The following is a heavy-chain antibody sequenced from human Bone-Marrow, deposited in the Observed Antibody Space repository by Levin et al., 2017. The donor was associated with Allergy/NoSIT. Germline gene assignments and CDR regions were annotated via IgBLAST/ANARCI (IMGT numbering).Heavy chain of an antibody. J-gene: IGHJ4*02. CDR2: ISTTSTYI. V-gene: IGHV3-21*01. Sequence: AGGSLRLSCAASGFSFSDYSMNWVRQAPGKGLEWVSSISTTSTYIFYTDSVRGRFTISRDNAKNSVYLQMNSLRADDTAVYYCAREATTVALDSWGQGVLVTVSS. CDR3: AREATTVALDS. D-gene: IGHD4-23*01. CDR1: GFSFSDYS.